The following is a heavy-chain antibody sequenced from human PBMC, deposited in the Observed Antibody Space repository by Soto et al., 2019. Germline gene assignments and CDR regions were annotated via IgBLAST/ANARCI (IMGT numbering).Heavy chain of an antibody. Sequence: GASVKVSCKASGYTFTSYDINWVRQATGQGLEWMGWMNPNSGNTGYAQKFQGRVTMTRNTSISTAYMELSSLRSEDTAVYYCAGGLAVAGTDYYYMDVWGKGTTVTVSS. CDR1: GYTFTSYD. CDR3: AGGLAVAGTDYYYMDV. V-gene: IGHV1-8*01. J-gene: IGHJ6*03. CDR2: MNPNSGNT. D-gene: IGHD6-19*01.